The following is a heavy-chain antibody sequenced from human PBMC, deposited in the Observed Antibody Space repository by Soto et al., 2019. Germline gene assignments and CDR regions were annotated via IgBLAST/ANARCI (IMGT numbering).Heavy chain of an antibody. Sequence: LRLSCAASGFTISSYAMSWVRQAPGKGLEWVSAISGSGGSTYYADSVKGRFTISRDNSKNTLYLQMNSLRAEDTAVYYCAKAQFEYSSSSVAFDIWGQGTMVTVSS. CDR3: AKAQFEYSSSSVAFDI. CDR2: ISGSGGST. V-gene: IGHV3-23*01. D-gene: IGHD6-6*01. J-gene: IGHJ3*02. CDR1: GFTISSYA.